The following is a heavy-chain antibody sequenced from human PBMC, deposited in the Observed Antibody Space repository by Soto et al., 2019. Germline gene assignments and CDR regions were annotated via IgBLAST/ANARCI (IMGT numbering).Heavy chain of an antibody. D-gene: IGHD5-18*01. J-gene: IGHJ5*02. Sequence: PGESLKISCKISGYRFSSFWIAWVRQKPGKGLEWMGIIYPGDATTIYSPSFQGHVTISVDMSISTAHLQWYSLKASDSAMYYCARHVPSQYTAMVPFDPWGQGTLVTVSS. CDR1: GYRFSSFW. CDR2: IYPGDATT. V-gene: IGHV5-51*01. CDR3: ARHVPSQYTAMVPFDP.